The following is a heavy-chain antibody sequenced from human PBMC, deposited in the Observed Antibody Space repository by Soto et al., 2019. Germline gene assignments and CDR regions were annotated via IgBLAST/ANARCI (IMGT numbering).Heavy chain of an antibody. V-gene: IGHV5-51*01. D-gene: IGHD2-21*02. CDR3: ARLGAVVTPRFYY. CDR1: TSYG. J-gene: IGHJ4*02. Sequence: TSYGSGWISQMPGKGLEWMGIIYPGDSDTRYSPSFQGQVTISADKSISTAYLQWSSLKASDTAMYYCARLGAVVTPRFYYWGQGTLVSVS. CDR2: IYPGDSDT.